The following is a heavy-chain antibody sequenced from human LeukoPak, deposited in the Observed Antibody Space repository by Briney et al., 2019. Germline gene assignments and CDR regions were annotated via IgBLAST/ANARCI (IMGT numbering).Heavy chain of an antibody. D-gene: IGHD3-22*01. CDR2: INHSGST. Sequence: SETLSLTCAVYGGSFSGYYWSWIRQPPGKGLEWIGEINHSGSTNYNPSLKSRVTISVDTSKNQFSLKLSSVTAADTAVYYCARTNPFWLLGDGSDYWGQGTLVTVSS. V-gene: IGHV4-34*01. CDR1: GGSFSGYY. CDR3: ARTNPFWLLGDGSDY. J-gene: IGHJ4*02.